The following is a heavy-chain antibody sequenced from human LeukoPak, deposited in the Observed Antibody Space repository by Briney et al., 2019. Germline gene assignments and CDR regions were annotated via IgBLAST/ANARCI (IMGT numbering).Heavy chain of an antibody. D-gene: IGHD6-25*01. V-gene: IGHV4-39*01. CDR2: ISYSGST. CDR3: ARLDKGIKAAHFDY. CDR1: GGSISSSDFN. Sequence: TSETLPLTCTVSGGSISSSDFNWGWIRQPPGKGLEWIGVISYSGSTYYNPSLKSRVTISVDTSKSHFSLKLSSVTAADTAIYYCARLDKGIKAAHFDYWGQGTLVTVSS. J-gene: IGHJ4*02.